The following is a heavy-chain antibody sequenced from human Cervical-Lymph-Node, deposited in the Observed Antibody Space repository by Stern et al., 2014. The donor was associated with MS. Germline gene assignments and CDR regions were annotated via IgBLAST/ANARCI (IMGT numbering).Heavy chain of an antibody. J-gene: IGHJ4*02. V-gene: IGHV4-59*01. CDR1: GASITNKY. CDR2: VYNGRST. Sequence: VQLVQSGPGLVKPSETLSLTCAVSGASITNKYWTWIRQPPGKGLEWIGFVYNGRSTNYNPSLTSRVTISVDSSKNEVSLRLSSETAADTAMYYCARDSVTADYFDYWGQGILVTVSS. D-gene: IGHD1-20*01. CDR3: ARDSVTADYFDY.